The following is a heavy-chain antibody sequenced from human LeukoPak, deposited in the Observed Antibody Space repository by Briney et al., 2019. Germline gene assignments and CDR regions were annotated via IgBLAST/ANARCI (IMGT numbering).Heavy chain of an antibody. CDR1: GFTFSSYW. Sequence: GGSLRLSCAASGFTFSSYWMHWVRQAPGKGLVWVSRINSDGSSTSYADSVKGRFTISRDNAKNTLYLQMNSLRAEDTAVYYCARDKELRYFDWLPGRYYYGMDVWGQGTTVTVSS. D-gene: IGHD3-9*01. CDR2: INSDGSST. CDR3: ARDKELRYFDWLPGRYYYGMDV. J-gene: IGHJ6*02. V-gene: IGHV3-74*01.